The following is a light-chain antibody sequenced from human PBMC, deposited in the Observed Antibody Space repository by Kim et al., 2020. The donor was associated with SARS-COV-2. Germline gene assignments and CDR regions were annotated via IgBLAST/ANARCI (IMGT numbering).Light chain of an antibody. CDR1: QSVLYSSSNKNY. Sequence: DIVMTQSPDSLAVSLGERATINCKSSQSVLYSSSNKNYLAWYQQKPGQPPKLLIYWASTRESGVPDRFSGSGSGTDFTLTISSLQAGDVAVYYCQQYYSTPRTFGQGTKVDIK. CDR3: QQYYSTPRT. CDR2: WAS. V-gene: IGKV4-1*01. J-gene: IGKJ1*01.